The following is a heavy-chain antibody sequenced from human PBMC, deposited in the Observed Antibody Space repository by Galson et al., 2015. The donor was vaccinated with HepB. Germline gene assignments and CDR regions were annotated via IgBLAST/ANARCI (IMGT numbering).Heavy chain of an antibody. CDR1: GFAFSSYG. CDR2: IWYDGSNK. Sequence: SLRLSCAASGFAFSSYGMHWVRQAPGKGLEWVAVIWYDGSNKYYADSVKGRFTISRDNSKNTLYLQMNSLRAEDTAVYYCAKEGLTRMVYAFDEYYFDYWGQGTLVTVSS. V-gene: IGHV3-33*06. D-gene: IGHD2-8*01. J-gene: IGHJ4*02. CDR3: AKEGLTRMVYAFDEYYFDY.